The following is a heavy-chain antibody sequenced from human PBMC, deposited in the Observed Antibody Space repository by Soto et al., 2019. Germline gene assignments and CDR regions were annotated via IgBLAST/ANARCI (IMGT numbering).Heavy chain of an antibody. CDR1: GGSISSSSYY. CDR3: ARVVVVAATAAFDI. D-gene: IGHD2-15*01. V-gene: IGHV4-39*01. Sequence: SETLSLTCTVSGGSISSSSYYWGWIRQPPGKGLEWIGSIYYSGSTYYNPSLKSRVTISVDTSKSQFSLKLSSVTAADTAVYYCARVVVVAATAAFDIWGQGTMVTVSS. CDR2: IYYSGST. J-gene: IGHJ3*02.